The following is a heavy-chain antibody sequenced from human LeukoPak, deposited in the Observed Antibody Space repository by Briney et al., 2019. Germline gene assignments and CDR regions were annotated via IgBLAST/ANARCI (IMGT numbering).Heavy chain of an antibody. CDR1: RYTFTTYA. V-gene: IGHV1-3*04. J-gene: IGHJ5*02. CDR2: INTGNGNT. Sequence: ASVKVSCKASRYTFTTYAIHWVRQAPGQSLEWMAWINTGNGNTKYSQKFQGRVTITRDTSASTAYMELSSLRSGDTSVYYCAREKDSSWFDPWGQGTLVTVSS. CDR3: AREKDSSWFDP. D-gene: IGHD6-13*01.